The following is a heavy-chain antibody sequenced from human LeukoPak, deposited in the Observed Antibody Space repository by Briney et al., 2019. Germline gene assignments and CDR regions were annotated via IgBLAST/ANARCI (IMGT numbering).Heavy chain of an antibody. CDR1: GGSISSSSYY. Sequence: SETLSLTCTVSGGSISSSSYYWGWIRQPPGKGLERIGNIYYSGDTYYNPSLKSRLTMSVDTSNNQFSLKLRSVTAADTAVYYCARRLGSAMYFDYWGQGTQVTVSS. CDR2: IYYSGDT. CDR3: ARRLGSAMYFDY. J-gene: IGHJ4*02. V-gene: IGHV4-39*01. D-gene: IGHD5-18*01.